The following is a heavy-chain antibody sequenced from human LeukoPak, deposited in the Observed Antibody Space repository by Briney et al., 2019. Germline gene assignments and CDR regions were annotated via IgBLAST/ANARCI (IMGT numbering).Heavy chain of an antibody. D-gene: IGHD6-13*01. V-gene: IGHV3-33*01. J-gene: IGHJ4*02. CDR3: ASYSSSWYYFDY. CDR1: GFTFSSYG. CDR2: IWYDGSNK. Sequence: GGSLRLSCAASGFTFSSYGMHWVRQAPGKGLEWVAVIWYDGSNKCYADSVKGRFTISRDNSKNTLYLQMNSLRAEDTAVYYCASYSSSWYYFDYWGQGTLVTVSS.